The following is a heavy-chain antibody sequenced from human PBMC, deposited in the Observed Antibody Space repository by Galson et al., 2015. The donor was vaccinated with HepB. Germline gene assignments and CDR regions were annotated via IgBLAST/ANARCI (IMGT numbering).Heavy chain of an antibody. Sequence: SLRLSCAASGVTVNSNYMTWVRQAPGKGLEWVSVIYSGGATYYVDSVKGRFTISRDNSKNTLYLQMNSLRAEDTAIYYCARDLGGSSWGGVFDSWGQGALVTVSS. CDR3: ARDLGGSSWGGVFDS. J-gene: IGHJ4*02. D-gene: IGHD2-2*01. CDR1: GVTVNSNY. V-gene: IGHV3-53*01. CDR2: IYSGGAT.